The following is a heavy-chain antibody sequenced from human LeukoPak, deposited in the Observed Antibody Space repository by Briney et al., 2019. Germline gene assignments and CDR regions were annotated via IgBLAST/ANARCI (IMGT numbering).Heavy chain of an antibody. V-gene: IGHV3-53*01. CDR2: IYSGGST. D-gene: IGHD1-20*01. Sequence: RGSLRLSCAASGFTVSSNYMSWVRQAPGKGLEWVSVIYSGGSTYYADSVKGRFTISRHNSKNTLYLQMNSLRAEDTAVYYCARESFNWNDESAFDIWGQGTMVTVSS. CDR3: ARESFNWNDESAFDI. J-gene: IGHJ3*02. CDR1: GFTVSSNY.